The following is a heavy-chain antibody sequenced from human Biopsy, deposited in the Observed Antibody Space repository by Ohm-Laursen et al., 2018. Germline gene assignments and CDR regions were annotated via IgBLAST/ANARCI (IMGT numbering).Heavy chain of an antibody. Sequence: SLRLSCSAYGFSFADYYMSWIRQAPGKGLDWVSYISSSGNTEKYADSVKGRFTISRDNDKQSVHLQMNSLRAEDTAVYYCVTEVGGVSSWYNNWGQGTLVTVSS. CDR3: VTEVGGVSSWYNN. CDR1: GFSFADYY. CDR2: ISSSGNTE. V-gene: IGHV3-11*01. J-gene: IGHJ4*02. D-gene: IGHD6-13*01.